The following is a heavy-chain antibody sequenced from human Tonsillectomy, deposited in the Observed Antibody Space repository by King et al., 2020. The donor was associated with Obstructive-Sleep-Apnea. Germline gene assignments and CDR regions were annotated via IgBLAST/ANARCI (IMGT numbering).Heavy chain of an antibody. V-gene: IGHV3-23*04. CDR3: ARLAVKYLASGGYPFDY. D-gene: IGHD2-15*01. CDR1: GFSLSSND. Sequence: VQLVESGGGLVQFGGSLRLSCASSGFSLSSNDMSWVRQAPGKGREGVSSITISGDITHYAGSVKGRITISRDNSKNTLYLQMNSLGAKDTAVYYCARLAVKYLASGGYPFDYWGQGTLVTVSS. J-gene: IGHJ4*02. CDR2: ITISGDIT.